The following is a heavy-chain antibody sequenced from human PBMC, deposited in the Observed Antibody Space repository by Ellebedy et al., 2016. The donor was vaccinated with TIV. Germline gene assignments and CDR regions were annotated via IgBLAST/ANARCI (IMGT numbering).Heavy chain of an antibody. V-gene: IGHV3-7*01. CDR2: IKQDGSEK. J-gene: IGHJ6*02. D-gene: IGHD6-19*01. CDR3: ARARAVAAYYYGMDV. CDR1: GFTFSSYW. Sequence: GESLKISXAASGFTFSSYWMSWVRQAPGKGLEWVANIKQDGSEKYYVDSVKGRFTISRDNAKNSLYLQMNSLRAEDTAVYYCARARAVAAYYYGMDVWGQGTTVTVSS.